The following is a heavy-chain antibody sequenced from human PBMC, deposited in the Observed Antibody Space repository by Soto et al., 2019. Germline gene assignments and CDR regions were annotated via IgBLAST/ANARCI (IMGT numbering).Heavy chain of an antibody. D-gene: IGHD3-22*01. J-gene: IGHJ4*02. Sequence: SETLSLTCTVSGWSISSYYWSWIRQPPGKGLEWIGYIYYRANPNYNPSLKSRVTISQDTSKNQFSLKLSSVTAADTAVYYCARGSYYYDSSGYRTGNGDYWGQGTLVTVSS. CDR2: IYYRANP. CDR3: ARGSYYYDSSGYRTGNGDY. V-gene: IGHV4-59*08. CDR1: GWSISSYY.